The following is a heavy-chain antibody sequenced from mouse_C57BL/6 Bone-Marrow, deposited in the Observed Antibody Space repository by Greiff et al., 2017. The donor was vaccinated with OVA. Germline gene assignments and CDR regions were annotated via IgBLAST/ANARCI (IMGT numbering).Heavy chain of an antibody. J-gene: IGHJ4*01. V-gene: IGHV2-2*01. CDR2: IWSGGST. D-gene: IGHD2-5*01. CDR1: GFSLTSYG. CDR3: ARNRDYSNPYAMDY. Sequence: QVQLKESGPGLVQPSQSLSITCTVSGFSLTSYGVHWVRQSPGKGLEWLGVIWSGGSTDYNAAFISRLSISKDNSKSQVFFKMNSLQADDTAIYYCARNRDYSNPYAMDYWGQGTSVTVSS.